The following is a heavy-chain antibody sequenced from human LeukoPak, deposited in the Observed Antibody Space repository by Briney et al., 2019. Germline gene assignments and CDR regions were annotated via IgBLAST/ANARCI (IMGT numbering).Heavy chain of an antibody. J-gene: IGHJ3*02. CDR3: ARGSRVTTRLDAFDI. CDR2: ISAYNGNT. D-gene: IGHD4-17*01. CDR1: GYTFTSYG. Sequence: ASVKVSCKASGYTFTSYGISWVRQAPGQGLEWMGWISAYNGNTNYAQKLQGRVTMTTDTSTSTAYMELRSLRSDDTAVYYCARGSRVTTRLDAFDIWGQGTMVTVSS. V-gene: IGHV1-18*01.